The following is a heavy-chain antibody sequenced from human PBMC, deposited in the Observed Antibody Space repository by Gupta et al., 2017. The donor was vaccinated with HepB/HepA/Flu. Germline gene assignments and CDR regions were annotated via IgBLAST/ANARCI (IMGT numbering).Heavy chain of an antibody. J-gene: IGHJ3*02. Sequence: EVQLVESGGGVVRPGVSLRPPCAASGFTFDDYGMSWVRQAPGKGLEWVSGINWNGGSTGYADSVKGRFTISRDNAKNSLYLQMNSLRAEDTALYHCARGHYYDSKGALDIWGQGTRVTVSA. CDR1: GFTFDDYG. CDR2: INWNGGST. CDR3: ARGHYYDSKGALDI. V-gene: IGHV3-20*01. D-gene: IGHD3-22*01.